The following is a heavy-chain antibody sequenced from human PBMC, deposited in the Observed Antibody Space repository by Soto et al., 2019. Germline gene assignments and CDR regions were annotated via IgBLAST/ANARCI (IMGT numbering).Heavy chain of an antibody. CDR2: IYTDGGT. Sequence: PSETLSLTCTVSGGSISSGDYYWSWIRQPPGKGLEWIGCIYTDGGTDYSPSLKNRVTISMDTSKNHFSLRLTSVTAADTATYFCARGLTEWSNDYWGHGTLVTVSS. V-gene: IGHV4-30-4*01. J-gene: IGHJ4*01. CDR3: ARGLTEWSNDY. CDR1: GGSISSGDYY. D-gene: IGHD3-3*01.